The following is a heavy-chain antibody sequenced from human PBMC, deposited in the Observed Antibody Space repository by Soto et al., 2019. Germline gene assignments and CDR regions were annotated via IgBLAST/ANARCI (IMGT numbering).Heavy chain of an antibody. V-gene: IGHV4-31*03. D-gene: IGHD2-15*01. J-gene: IGHJ5*02. CDR1: GDSISNGGFY. Sequence: QVQLQESGPGLVKPSQTLSLTCTVFGDSISNGGFYYSWIRQHPGQGLEWVGYIFHSGSTLSNPSLRSRVTRSADTSTNQLFLKLTSVTAADTAVYYCARGGIAGHWFDPWGQGTLVTVSA. CDR2: IFHSGST. CDR3: ARGGIAGHWFDP.